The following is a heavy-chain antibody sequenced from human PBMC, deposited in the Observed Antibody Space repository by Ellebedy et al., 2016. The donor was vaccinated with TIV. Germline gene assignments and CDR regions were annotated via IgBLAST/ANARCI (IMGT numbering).Heavy chain of an antibody. Sequence: SETLSLTCGVSGGSFSGYYRHWIRQPPGKGLEWIGESSPGGTTTYYPSLKGRVTISIDTSQSHFSLRLTYVTAADTAVYYCARGWQGYSYGTPFDNWGQGSLVTVSS. V-gene: IGHV4-34*01. J-gene: IGHJ4*02. CDR2: SSPGGTT. D-gene: IGHD5-18*01. CDR3: ARGWQGYSYGTPFDN. CDR1: GGSFSGYY.